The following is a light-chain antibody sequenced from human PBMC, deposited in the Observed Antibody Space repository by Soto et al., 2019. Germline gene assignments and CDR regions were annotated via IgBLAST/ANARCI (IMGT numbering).Light chain of an antibody. CDR2: GAS. J-gene: IGKJ1*01. CDR1: QSVNHYD. V-gene: IGKV3-20*01. CDR3: QLYGGSRRWT. Sequence: EIVLTQSPGTLSFSPGERATLSCRASQSVNHYDLAWYQQKPGQAPRLLIYGASSRATGIPDRFSGSGSETDFTLTISRLEPVDFAVYHCQLYGGSRRWTFGHGTKVDI.